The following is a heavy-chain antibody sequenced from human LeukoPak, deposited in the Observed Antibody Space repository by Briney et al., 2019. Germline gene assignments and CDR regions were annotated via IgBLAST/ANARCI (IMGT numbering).Heavy chain of an antibody. V-gene: IGHV3-23*01. Sequence: PGGSLRLSCAASGFTFSSYGMSWVRQAPGKGLEWVSTISGSGGSTYYADSVKGRFTISRDNSKNTLYLQMNSLRAEDTAVYYCAKFDGVQLWSPSYYYYMDVWGKGTTVTVSS. D-gene: IGHD5-18*01. CDR3: AKFDGVQLWSPSYYYYMDV. CDR1: GFTFSSYG. J-gene: IGHJ6*03. CDR2: ISGSGGST.